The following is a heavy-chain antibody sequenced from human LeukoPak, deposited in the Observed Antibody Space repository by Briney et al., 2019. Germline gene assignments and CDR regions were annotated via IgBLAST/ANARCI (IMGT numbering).Heavy chain of an antibody. V-gene: IGHV1-18*01. Sequence: ASVKVSCKASGYTFTSYGISWVRQAPGQGLEWMGWISAYNGNTNYAQKLQGRVTMTTDTSTSTAYMELRSLRSDDTAVYYCARDRFIYDILTGYYNPFDYWAREPWSPSPQ. D-gene: IGHD3-9*01. CDR2: ISAYNGNT. J-gene: IGHJ4*02. CDR1: GYTFTSYG. CDR3: ARDRFIYDILTGYYNPFDY.